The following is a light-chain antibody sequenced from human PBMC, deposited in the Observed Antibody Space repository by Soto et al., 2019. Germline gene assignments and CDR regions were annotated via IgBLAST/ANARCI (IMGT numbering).Light chain of an antibody. J-gene: IGLJ1*01. Sequence: QSVLTQPPSASTTPGQKVTISCSGSNANIGNNKVNWYQQLRGTAPKLLIYSSNQRPSGVPDRFSGSKAGTSASLAISGLQSEDEANYYCATWDDSLHGYVFGAGTKLTVL. V-gene: IGLV1-44*01. CDR2: SSN. CDR3: ATWDDSLHGYV. CDR1: NANIGNNK.